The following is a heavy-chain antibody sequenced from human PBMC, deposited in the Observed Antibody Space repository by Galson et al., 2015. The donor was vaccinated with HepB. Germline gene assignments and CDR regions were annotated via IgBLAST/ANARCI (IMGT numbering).Heavy chain of an antibody. J-gene: IGHJ5*02. D-gene: IGHD3-10*01. CDR3: AKSESFGEDVDVAFDP. CDR1: GFMFSTYG. CDR2: IFYDGSNR. V-gene: IGHV3-33*06. Sequence: SLRLSCASSGFMFSTYGMHWVRQAPGKGLEWVAVIFYDGSNRYYADSVKGRFTTSRDNSKNTLYLQMNSVRAEDTAVYYCAKSESFGEDVDVAFDPWGQGTLVIVSS.